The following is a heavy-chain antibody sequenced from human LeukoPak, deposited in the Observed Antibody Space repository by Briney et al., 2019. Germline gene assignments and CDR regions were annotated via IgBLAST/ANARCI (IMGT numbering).Heavy chain of an antibody. V-gene: IGHV4-34*01. J-gene: IGHJ5*02. Sequence: SETLSLTCAVYGGSFSGYCWSWIRQPPGKGLEWIGEINHSGSANYNPSLKSRVTISVDTSKNQFSLKLSSVTAADPAVYYCARDLWFGRNWFDPWGQGTLVTVSS. CDR3: ARDLWFGRNWFDP. CDR2: INHSGSA. D-gene: IGHD3-10*01. CDR1: GGSFSGYC.